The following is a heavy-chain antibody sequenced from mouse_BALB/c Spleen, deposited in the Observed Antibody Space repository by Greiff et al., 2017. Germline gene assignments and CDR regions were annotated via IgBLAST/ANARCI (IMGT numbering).Heavy chain of an antibody. J-gene: IGHJ4*01. Sequence: VQLQQSGPGLVAPSQSLSITCTVSGFSLTGYGVNWVRQPPGKGLEWLGMIWGDGSTDYNSALKSRLSISKDNSKSQVFLKMNSLQTDDTARYYCARDRGNYAYAMDYWGQGTSVTVSS. D-gene: IGHD2-1*01. V-gene: IGHV2-6-7*01. CDR3: ARDRGNYAYAMDY. CDR2: IWGDGST. CDR1: GFSLTGYG.